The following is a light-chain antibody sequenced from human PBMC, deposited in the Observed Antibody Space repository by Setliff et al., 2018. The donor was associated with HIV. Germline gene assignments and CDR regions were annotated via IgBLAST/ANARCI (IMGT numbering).Light chain of an antibody. CDR3: GSCTSTSPCA. CDR2: EVT. J-gene: IGLJ1*01. CDR1: GRDLGGFNF. Sequence: LAQPASVSGSPGQSVSISCTGSGRDLGGFNFVSWYRQYPGKAPQLIIYEVTNRPSGVSSRFSGSKSGNTASLTISGLQAEDEADYYCGSCTSTSPCAFGTGTKVTVL. V-gene: IGLV2-14*01.